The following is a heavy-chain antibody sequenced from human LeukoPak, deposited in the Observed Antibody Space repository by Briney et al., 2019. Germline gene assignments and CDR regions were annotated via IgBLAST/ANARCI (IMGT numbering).Heavy chain of an antibody. J-gene: IGHJ4*02. CDR1: GYTLTELS. V-gene: IGHV1-2*02. CDR2: INPNSGGT. D-gene: IGHD4/OR15-4a*01. CDR3: ARDRTGCFTSRCSPIDY. Sequence: ASVKVSCKVSGYTLTELSMHWVRQAPGQGLEWMGWINPNSGGTNYAQKFQGRVTMTRDTSISTAYMELSRLRSDDTAVYYCARDRTGCFTSRCSPIDYWGQGTLVTVSS.